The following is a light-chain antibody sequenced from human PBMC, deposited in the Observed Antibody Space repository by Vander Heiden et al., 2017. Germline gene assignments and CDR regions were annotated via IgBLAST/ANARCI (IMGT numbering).Light chain of an antibody. V-gene: IGLV2-14*01. J-gene: IGLJ3*02. CDR1: SSDVGRYNH. Sequence: QSALTQPASVSGSPGQSITISCTGTSSDVGRYNHVSWYQQHPGKAPELIIYDVTNRPSGISNRFSGSKSGNTASLTISGLQAEDEADYYCGSYTSSTTWVFGGVTKLTVL. CDR3: GSYTSSTTWV. CDR2: DVT.